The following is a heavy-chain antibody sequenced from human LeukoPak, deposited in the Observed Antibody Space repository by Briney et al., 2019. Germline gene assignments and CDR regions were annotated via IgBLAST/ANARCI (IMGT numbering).Heavy chain of an antibody. Sequence: GGSLRLSCAASGFTFDDYAMHWVRQAPGKGLEWVSGISWNSGYIGYADSVKGRFTISRDNAKNSLYLQMNSLRAEDTALYYCAKSLGLYSSGWPPSFDYWGQGTLVTVSS. CDR1: GFTFDDYA. CDR2: ISWNSGYI. V-gene: IGHV3-9*01. CDR3: AKSLGLYSSGWPPSFDY. J-gene: IGHJ4*02. D-gene: IGHD6-19*01.